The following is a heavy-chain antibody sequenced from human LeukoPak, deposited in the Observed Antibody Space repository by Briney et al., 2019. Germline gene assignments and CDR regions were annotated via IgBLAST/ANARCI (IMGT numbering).Heavy chain of an antibody. J-gene: IGHJ5*02. V-gene: IGHV4-31*03. CDR1: GGSISSGGYY. D-gene: IGHD2-21*02. CDR3: GRSGVTVFGSAP. Sequence: SETLSLTCTVSGGSISSGGYYWSWIRQHPGKGLEWIGYIYYSGSTYYNPSLKSRVTISVDTSKNQFSLKLSSVTAADTAVYCGGRSGVTVFGSAPGGQGPRVPVSS. CDR2: IYYSGST.